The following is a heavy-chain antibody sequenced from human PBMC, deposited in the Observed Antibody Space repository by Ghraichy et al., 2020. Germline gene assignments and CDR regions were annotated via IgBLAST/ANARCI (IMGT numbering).Heavy chain of an antibody. J-gene: IGHJ5*01. Sequence: ASVKVSCKASGYTFGTYYMHWLRQAPGQGLEWMGRINPSGDNTIYAQKFQGRVTMTRDTSTSTIYMELSSLRFEDTAVYYCTREVAVGVGASDSWGQGTLVTVSS. D-gene: IGHD1-26*01. CDR3: TREVAVGVGASDS. CDR1: GYTFGTYY. CDR2: INPSGDNT. V-gene: IGHV1-46*01.